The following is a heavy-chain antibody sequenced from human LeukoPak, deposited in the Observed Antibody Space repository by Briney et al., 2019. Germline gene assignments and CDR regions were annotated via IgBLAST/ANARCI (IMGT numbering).Heavy chain of an antibody. J-gene: IGHJ4*02. Sequence: PGGSLRLSCAAPGFTFSSYGMHWIRQAPAKGLEWVAVISYDGSNKYYADSVKGRFTISRDNSKNTLYLQMNSLRVEDTAVYYCAPEGDGYILFDYWGQGTLVTVSS. CDR3: APEGDGYILFDY. CDR2: ISYDGSNK. CDR1: GFTFSSYG. D-gene: IGHD5-24*01. V-gene: IGHV3-30*03.